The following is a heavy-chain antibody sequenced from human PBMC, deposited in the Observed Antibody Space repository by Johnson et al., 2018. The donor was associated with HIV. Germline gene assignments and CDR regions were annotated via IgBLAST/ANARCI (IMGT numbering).Heavy chain of an antibody. CDR1: GFTFSSYA. CDR3: ARDLRDIVVPDAFDI. V-gene: IGHV3-30*14. D-gene: IGHD5-12*01. Sequence: QVQLVESGGGVVQPGRSLRLSCAASGFTFSSYAMHWVRQAPGKGLEWVAVISYDGSNKYYADSVKGRFTISRDLSKNTLYLQMNSLRPEDTAVYYCARDLRDIVVPDAFDIWGQGTMVTVSS. CDR2: ISYDGSNK. J-gene: IGHJ3*02.